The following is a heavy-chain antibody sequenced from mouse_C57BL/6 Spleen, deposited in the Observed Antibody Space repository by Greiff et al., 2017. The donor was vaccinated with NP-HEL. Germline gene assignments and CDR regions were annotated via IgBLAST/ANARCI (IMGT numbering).Heavy chain of an antibody. V-gene: IGHV1-85*01. CDR1: GYTFTSYD. D-gene: IGHD1-1*01. CDR2: IYPRDGST. Sequence: VQLVESGPELVKPGASVKLSCKASGYTFTSYDINWVKQRPGQGLEWIGWIYPRDGSTKYNEKFKGKATLTVDTSSSTAYMELHSLTSEDSAVYFCARNYYGSKSYWYFDVWGTGTTVTVSS. CDR3: ARNYYGSKSYWYFDV. J-gene: IGHJ1*03.